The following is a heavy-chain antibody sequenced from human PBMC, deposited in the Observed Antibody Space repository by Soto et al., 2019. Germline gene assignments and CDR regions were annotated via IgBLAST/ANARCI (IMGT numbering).Heavy chain of an antibody. CDR3: ARARLRAVYAFDI. D-gene: IGHD5-12*01. CDR2: IYYIGST. CDR1: GGSVSSGAYY. Sequence: QVQLQESDAGLVKASQTLSLTCTVSGGSVSSGAYYWTWIRQRPGKGLEWIGYIYYIGSTYYSTSLKSRLSLSLDTSKNQFSLRLSSVTAADTAMYYCARARLRAVYAFDIWGQGTMVTVSS. J-gene: IGHJ3*02. V-gene: IGHV4-31*03.